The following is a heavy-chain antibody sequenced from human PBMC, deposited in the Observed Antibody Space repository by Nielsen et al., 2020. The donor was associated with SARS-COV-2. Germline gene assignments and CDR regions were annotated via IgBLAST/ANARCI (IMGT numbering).Heavy chain of an antibody. D-gene: IGHD3-10*01. V-gene: IGHV3-11*04. CDR2: ISSSSSTI. Sequence: GGSLRLSCAASGFTFSDYYMTWIRQAPGKGLEWVSYISSSSSTIYYADSVKGRFTISRDNAKNSLYLQMNSLRAEDTAVYYCARGGAPSYYYYGIDVWGQGTTVTVSS. J-gene: IGHJ6*02. CDR3: ARGGAPSYYYYGIDV. CDR1: GFTFSDYY.